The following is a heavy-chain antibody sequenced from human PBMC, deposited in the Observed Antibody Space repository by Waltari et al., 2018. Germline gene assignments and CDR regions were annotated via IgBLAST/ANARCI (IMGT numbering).Heavy chain of an antibody. CDR3: AKLPGNYQLLFYCDY. V-gene: IGHV3-23*01. J-gene: IGHJ4*02. CDR2: ISGSGGST. CDR1: GFSFGRPA. Sequence: DVDLLESGGGLVQHGRSLRLSWPAHGFSFGRPAMSWVRKAPGKGLEWSSGISGSGGSTNYADSVKGRFTISSDNSKNALYLQMNSLRAEDTAVYYCAKLPGNYQLLFYCDYWGQGTLVTVSS. D-gene: IGHD2-2*01.